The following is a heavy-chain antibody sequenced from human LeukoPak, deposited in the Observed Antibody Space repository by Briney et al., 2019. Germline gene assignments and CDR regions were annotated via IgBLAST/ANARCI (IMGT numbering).Heavy chain of an antibody. CDR1: GFTFSSYE. CDR3: AKDIGPGYCSGGSCRGNAFDI. CDR2: ISSSGSTI. J-gene: IGHJ3*02. Sequence: GGSLRLSCAASGFTFSSYEMNWVRQAPGKGLEWVSYISSSGSTIYYADSVKGRFTISRDNAKNSLYPQMNSLRAEDTALYYCAKDIGPGYCSGGSCRGNAFDIWGQGTMVTVSS. D-gene: IGHD2-15*01. V-gene: IGHV3-48*03.